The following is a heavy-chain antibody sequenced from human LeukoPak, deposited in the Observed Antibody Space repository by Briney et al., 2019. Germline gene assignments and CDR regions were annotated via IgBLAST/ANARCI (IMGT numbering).Heavy chain of an antibody. V-gene: IGHV3-74*01. CDR3: ARDSPRYSSSWYLDY. CDR1: GFTFSSYW. Sequence: GGSLRLPCAASGFTFSSYWMHWVRQAPGKGLVWVSRINTDGSSTSYADSVKGRFTISRDNAKNTLYLQMNSLRAEDTAVYYCARDSPRYSSSWYLDYWGQGTLVTVSS. D-gene: IGHD6-13*01. CDR2: INTDGSST. J-gene: IGHJ4*02.